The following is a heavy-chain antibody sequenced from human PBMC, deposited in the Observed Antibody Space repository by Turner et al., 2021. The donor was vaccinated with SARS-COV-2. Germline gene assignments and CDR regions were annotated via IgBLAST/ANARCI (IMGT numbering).Heavy chain of an antibody. CDR1: GFTFSTYS. CDR2: IRSSSSYI. Sequence: EVQLLESGGGLVQPGWSLRLSCAASGFTFSTYSMNWVRQAPGKGLEWVSSIRSSSSYIYYADSVKGRFTISRDNAKISLYLQMNSLRAEDTAVYYCARDVPTYYYDSSGYYTDAFDIWGQGTMVTVSS. J-gene: IGHJ3*02. CDR3: ARDVPTYYYDSSGYYTDAFDI. D-gene: IGHD3-22*01. V-gene: IGHV3-21*01.